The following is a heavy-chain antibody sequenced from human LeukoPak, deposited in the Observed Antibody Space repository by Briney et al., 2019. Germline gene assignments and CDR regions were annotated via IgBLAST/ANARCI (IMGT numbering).Heavy chain of an antibody. J-gene: IGHJ4*02. D-gene: IGHD2-2*01. Sequence: GGSLRLSCAASGFTFSSYAMSWVRQAPGKGLEWVSAISGSGGSTYYADSVKGRFTISRDNSKNTLYLQMNSLRAEDTAVYYCAKYCSSTSCYDYYFDYWGQGTLVTVSS. CDR2: ISGSGGST. CDR3: AKYCSSTSCYDYYFDY. CDR1: GFTFSSYA. V-gene: IGHV3-23*01.